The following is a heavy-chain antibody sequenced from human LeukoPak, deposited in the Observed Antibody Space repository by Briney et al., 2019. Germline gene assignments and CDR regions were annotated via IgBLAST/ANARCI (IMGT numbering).Heavy chain of an antibody. J-gene: IGHJ4*02. CDR3: TTLTVASSFDS. CDR2: ISSSGGTR. CDR1: EFAFSVYE. D-gene: IGHD6-19*01. V-gene: IGHV3-48*03. Sequence: GGSLRLSCAVSEFAFSVYEMYWVRQAPGKGLEWVSYISSSGGTRYYADSVKGRFTISRDNAKNSLYLQMNSLRAEDTAVYYCTTLTVASSFDSWGQGALVTVSS.